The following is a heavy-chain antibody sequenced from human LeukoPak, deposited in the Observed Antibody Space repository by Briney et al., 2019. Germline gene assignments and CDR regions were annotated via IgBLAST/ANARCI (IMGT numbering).Heavy chain of an antibody. CDR1: GGSISSYY. J-gene: IGHJ5*02. Sequence: SETLSLTCTVSGGSISSYYWSWIRQPPGKGLEWIGYIYYSGSTNYNPSLKSRVTISVDTSKNQFSLKLSSVTAADTAVYYCARDYYDSSGFDPWGQGTLVTVPS. V-gene: IGHV4-59*01. D-gene: IGHD3-22*01. CDR3: ARDYYDSSGFDP. CDR2: IYYSGST.